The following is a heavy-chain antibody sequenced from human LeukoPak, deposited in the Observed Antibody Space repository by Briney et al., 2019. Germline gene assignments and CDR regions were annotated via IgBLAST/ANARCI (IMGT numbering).Heavy chain of an antibody. CDR1: GFTFSSYR. CDR3: ARGGGLDV. Sequence: GGSLRLSCAASGFTFSSYRMNWARQAPGKGLEWVASINHNGNVNYYVDSVKGRFTISRDNAKNSLYLQMSNLRAEDTAVYFCARGGGLDVWGQGATVTVSS. D-gene: IGHD3-16*01. CDR2: INHNGNVN. V-gene: IGHV3-7*03. J-gene: IGHJ6*02.